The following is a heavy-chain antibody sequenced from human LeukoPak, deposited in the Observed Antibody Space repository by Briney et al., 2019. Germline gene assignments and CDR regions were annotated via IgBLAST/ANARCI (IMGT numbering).Heavy chain of an antibody. CDR2: IYTSGST. CDR1: GGSISSYY. Sequence: SSQTLSLTCTVSGGSISSYYWSWIRQPAGKGLEWIGRIYTSGSTNYNPSLKSRVTMSVDTSKNQFSLKLSSVTAADTAVYYCARDPSDYGGNGYFDYWGQGTLVTVSS. CDR3: ARDPSDYGGNGYFDY. V-gene: IGHV4-4*07. J-gene: IGHJ4*02. D-gene: IGHD4-23*01.